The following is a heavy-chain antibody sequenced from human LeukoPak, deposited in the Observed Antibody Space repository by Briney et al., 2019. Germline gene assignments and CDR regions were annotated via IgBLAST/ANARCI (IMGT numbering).Heavy chain of an antibody. D-gene: IGHD2-15*01. J-gene: IGHJ6*03. V-gene: IGHV1-69*05. Sequence: GASVKVSCKASGGTFSSYAISWVRQAPGQGLEWMGGIIPIFGTANYAQKFQGRVTITTDESTSTAYMELSSLRSEDTAVYYCARVRNERVVDAWSSLYCMDVWGKGTTVTVSS. CDR3: ARVRNERVVDAWSSLYCMDV. CDR2: IIPIFGTA. CDR1: GGTFSSYA.